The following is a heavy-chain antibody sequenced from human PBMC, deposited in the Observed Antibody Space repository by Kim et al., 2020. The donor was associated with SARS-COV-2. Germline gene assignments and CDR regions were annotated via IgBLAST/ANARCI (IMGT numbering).Heavy chain of an antibody. CDR1: GGTFSSYA. J-gene: IGHJ6*02. Sequence: SVKVSCKASGGTFSSYAISWVRQAPGQGLEWMGGIIPIFGTANYAQKFQGRVTITADESTSTAYMELSSLRSEDTAVYYCASNGHYYYGMDVWGQGTTVTVSS. CDR3: ASNGHYYYGMDV. V-gene: IGHV1-69*13. CDR2: IIPIFGTA.